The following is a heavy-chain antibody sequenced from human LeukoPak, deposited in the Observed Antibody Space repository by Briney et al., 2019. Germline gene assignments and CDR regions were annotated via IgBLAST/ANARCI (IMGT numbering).Heavy chain of an antibody. Sequence: GGPLRLSCAASGFTYRSYAMHWLRQAPRKGLEGVAVISYDGSNKYYADSVKGRFTISRDNSKNTLYRQMNSLRAEDTAVYYCSRIREPNFDYWGQGTLVTVS. D-gene: IGHD1-26*01. CDR3: SRIREPNFDY. J-gene: IGHJ4*02. CDR2: ISYDGSNK. V-gene: IGHV3-30-3*01. CDR1: GFTYRSYA.